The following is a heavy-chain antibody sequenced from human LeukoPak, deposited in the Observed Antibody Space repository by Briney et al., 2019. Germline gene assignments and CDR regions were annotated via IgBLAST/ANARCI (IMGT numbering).Heavy chain of an antibody. J-gene: IGHJ4*02. CDR2: ISAYNGNT. Sequence: ASVKVSCKASGYTFTSYGISWVRQAPGQGLEWMGWISAYNGNTNYAQKLQGRVTMTTDTSTSTAYMELRSLRSEDTAVYYCARGGCSGGSCYPEQNYGDYDEGFLSLSIFDYWGQGTLVTVSS. V-gene: IGHV1-18*01. CDR1: GYTFTSYG. CDR3: ARGGCSGGSCYPEQNYGDYDEGFLSLSIFDY. D-gene: IGHD2-15*01.